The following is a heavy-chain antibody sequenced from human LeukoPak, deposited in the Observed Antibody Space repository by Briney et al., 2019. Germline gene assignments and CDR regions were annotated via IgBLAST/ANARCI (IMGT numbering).Heavy chain of an antibody. CDR3: ARDRPVEIAVAGTPLRDY. D-gene: IGHD6-19*01. CDR1: GYTFTGYY. Sequence: ASVKVSCKASGYTFTGYYMHWVRQAPGQGLEWMGWINPNSGGTNYAQKFQGRVTMTRDTSISTAYMELSRLRSDDTAVYYCARDRPVEIAVAGTPLRDYWGQGTLVTVSS. CDR2: INPNSGGT. V-gene: IGHV1-2*02. J-gene: IGHJ4*02.